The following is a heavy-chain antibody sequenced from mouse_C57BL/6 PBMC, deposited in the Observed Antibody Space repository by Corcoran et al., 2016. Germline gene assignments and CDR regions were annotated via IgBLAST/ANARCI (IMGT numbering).Heavy chain of an antibody. D-gene: IGHD1-1*01. V-gene: IGHV9-3*01. CDR3: AVRYYCGMSMDY. Sequence: QIQLVQSGPELKKPGETVKISCKASGYTFTTYGMSWVQKTPGKGLKWMGWINTYSGVPKYADDFKGRFAFSLETSASTAYLQINNLKNEDTATYFCAVRYYCGMSMDYWGQGTSVTVSS. CDR2: INTYSGVP. J-gene: IGHJ4*01. CDR1: GYTFTTYG.